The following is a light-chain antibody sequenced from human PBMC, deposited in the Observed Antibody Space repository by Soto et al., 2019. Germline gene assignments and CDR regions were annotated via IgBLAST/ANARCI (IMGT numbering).Light chain of an antibody. V-gene: IGKV1-5*03. Sequence: DIQLTQSPSTLSASIGDRVTITCRASQSISTWLAWYQQKPVTAPKLLIYKASTLEGGVPSRFSGSRSGTEFTLTVSSLQPDDFATYYCQQYNDSFPYTFGQGTKVDIK. CDR1: QSISTW. CDR2: KAS. CDR3: QQYNDSFPYT. J-gene: IGKJ2*01.